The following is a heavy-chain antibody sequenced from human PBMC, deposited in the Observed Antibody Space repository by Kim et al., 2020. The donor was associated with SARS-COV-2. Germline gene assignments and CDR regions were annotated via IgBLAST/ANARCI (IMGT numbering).Heavy chain of an antibody. V-gene: IGHV4-59*01. CDR2: IYYSGST. Sequence: ETLSLTCTVSGGSISSYYWSWIRQPPGKGLEWIGYIYYSGSTNYNPSLKSRVTISVDTSKNQFSLKLSSVTAADTAVYYCARGLRYDSSGYFVYWGQGTLVTVSS. D-gene: IGHD3-22*01. CDR3: ARGLRYDSSGYFVY. J-gene: IGHJ4*02. CDR1: GGSISSYY.